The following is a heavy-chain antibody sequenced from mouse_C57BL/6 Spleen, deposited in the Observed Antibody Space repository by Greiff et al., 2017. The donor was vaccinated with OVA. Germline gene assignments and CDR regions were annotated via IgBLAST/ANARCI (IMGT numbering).Heavy chain of an antibody. CDR2: IDPETGGT. Sequence: VQLQQSGAELVRPGASVTLSCKASGYTFTDYEMHWVKQTPVHGLEWIGAIDPETGGTAYNQKFKGKAILTADKSSSTAYMGLRSLTSEDSAVYYCTRGRDGYYGDYWGQGTTLTVSS. J-gene: IGHJ2*01. CDR1: GYTFTDYE. CDR3: TRGRDGYYGDY. D-gene: IGHD2-3*01. V-gene: IGHV1-15*01.